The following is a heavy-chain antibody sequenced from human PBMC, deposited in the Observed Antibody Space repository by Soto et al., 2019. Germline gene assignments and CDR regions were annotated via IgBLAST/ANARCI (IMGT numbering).Heavy chain of an antibody. CDR3: ARSYYDYVWGSYRSYYFDY. D-gene: IGHD3-16*02. CDR1: GGTFSSYA. J-gene: IGHJ4*02. CDR2: IFPILGTA. Sequence: SVKVSCKASGGTFSSYAISWVRQAPGRGLEWMGGIFPILGTANYAQKFQGRVTITADESTSTAYMELSSLRSEDTAVYYCARSYYDYVWGSYRSYYFDYWGQGTLVTVSS. V-gene: IGHV1-69*13.